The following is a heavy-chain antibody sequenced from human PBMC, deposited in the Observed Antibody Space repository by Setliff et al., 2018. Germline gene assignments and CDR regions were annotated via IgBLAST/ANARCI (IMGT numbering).Heavy chain of an antibody. CDR1: GGSISTHY. J-gene: IGHJ5*02. CDR3: ARGLAVNRFDP. V-gene: IGHV4-59*11. Sequence: TPETLSLTCTVSGGSISTHYWSWIRQPPGKGLEWVGYMYYSEITKYNPSLESRVTISVDTSKNQFSLNLTSVTAADTAVYYCARGLAVNRFDPWGQGTLVTVSS. D-gene: IGHD3-16*01. CDR2: MYYSEIT.